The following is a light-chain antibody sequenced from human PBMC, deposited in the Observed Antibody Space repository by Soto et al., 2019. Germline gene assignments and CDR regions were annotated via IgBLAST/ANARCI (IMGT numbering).Light chain of an antibody. CDR2: DVS. Sequence: DIQMTQSPSTLSASVGDRVTITCRASQSISYWLAWYQQKPGRAPNLLIYDVSSLESGVPSRFSGSGSGTEFTLTIYSLQPYDFATYYCQQYNSYPQTVGQGTKVEIK. V-gene: IGKV1-5*01. CDR3: QQYNSYPQT. CDR1: QSISYW. J-gene: IGKJ1*01.